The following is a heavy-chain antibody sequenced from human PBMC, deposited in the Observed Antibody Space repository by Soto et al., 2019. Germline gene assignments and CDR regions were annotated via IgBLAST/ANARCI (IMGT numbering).Heavy chain of an antibody. CDR3: ARHLILWFGELGNYYYGMDV. Sequence: SETLSLTCTVSGGSISSYYWSWIRQPPGKGLGWIGYIYYSGSTNYNPSLKSRVTISVDTSKNQFSLKLSSVTAADTAVYYCARHLILWFGELGNYYYGMDVWGQGTTVTVS. V-gene: IGHV4-59*08. D-gene: IGHD3-10*01. CDR1: GGSISSYY. J-gene: IGHJ6*02. CDR2: IYYSGST.